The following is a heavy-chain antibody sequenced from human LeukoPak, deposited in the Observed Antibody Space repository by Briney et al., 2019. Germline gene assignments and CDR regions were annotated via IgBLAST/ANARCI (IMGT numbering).Heavy chain of an antibody. CDR3: AREYGSGTGDY. D-gene: IGHD3-10*01. J-gene: IGHJ4*02. CDR1: GFTVSSNY. CDR2: IYSGGST. V-gene: IGHV3-53*01. Sequence: GGSLRLSCAASGFTVSSNYMSWVPQAPGKGLEWVSVIYSGGSTYYADSVKGRFTISRDNSKNTLYLQMNSLRAEDTAVYYCAREYGSGTGDYWGQGTLVTVSS.